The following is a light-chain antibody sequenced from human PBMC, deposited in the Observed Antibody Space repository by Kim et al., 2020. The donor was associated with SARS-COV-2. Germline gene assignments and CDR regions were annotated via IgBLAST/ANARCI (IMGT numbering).Light chain of an antibody. V-gene: IGKV3-11*01. J-gene: IGKJ2*01. CDR1: QYIDNW. Sequence: EIVLTQSPATLSLSPGERATLSCRASQYIDNWLAWYQQKPGQVPRLLIYDASNRATGIPARFSGSGSGTYFTLTISSLEPEDFAVYYCQHRRTWPLTFGQGTKLEI. CDR2: DAS. CDR3: QHRRTWPLT.